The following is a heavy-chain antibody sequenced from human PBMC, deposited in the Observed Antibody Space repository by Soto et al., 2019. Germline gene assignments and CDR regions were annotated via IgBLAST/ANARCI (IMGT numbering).Heavy chain of an antibody. Sequence: HPGGSLRLSCAASGFTFNIFSMSWVRQAPGKGLEWVSYISNSNSATYHADSVKGRFTISRDNAENSVYLQMNSLRVEDTAVYFCARGIGMATTSQYFDLWGRGNLVTVSS. CDR1: GFTFNIFS. CDR2: ISNSNSAT. V-gene: IGHV3-48*01. D-gene: IGHD1-1*01. J-gene: IGHJ2*01. CDR3: ARGIGMATTSQYFDL.